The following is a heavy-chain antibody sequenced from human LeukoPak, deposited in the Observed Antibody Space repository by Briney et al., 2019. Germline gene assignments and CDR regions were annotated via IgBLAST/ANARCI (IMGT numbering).Heavy chain of an antibody. J-gene: IGHJ3*02. D-gene: IGHD1-26*01. V-gene: IGHV1-8*03. Sequence: ASVKVSCKASGYTFTSYDINWVRQATGQGLEWMGWMNPNSGNTGYAQKFQGRVTITRNTSISTAYMELSRLRSDDAAVYYCARAGVGVDAFDIWGQGTMVTVSS. CDR1: GYTFTSYD. CDR3: ARAGVGVDAFDI. CDR2: MNPNSGNT.